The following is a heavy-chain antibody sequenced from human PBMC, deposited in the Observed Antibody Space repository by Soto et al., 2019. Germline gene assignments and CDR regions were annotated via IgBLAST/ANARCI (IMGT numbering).Heavy chain of an antibody. CDR3: ARNTYYYGSGSYPYWYFDL. CDR2: IKQDGSEK. Sequence: EVQLVESGGGLVQSGGSLRLSCAASGFTFSSYWMSWVRQAPGKGLEWVANIKQDGSEKYYVDSVKGRFTISRDNAKNSLYLQMNSLRAEDTAVYYCARNTYYYGSGSYPYWYFDLWGRGTLVTVSS. D-gene: IGHD3-10*01. V-gene: IGHV3-7*04. J-gene: IGHJ2*01. CDR1: GFTFSSYW.